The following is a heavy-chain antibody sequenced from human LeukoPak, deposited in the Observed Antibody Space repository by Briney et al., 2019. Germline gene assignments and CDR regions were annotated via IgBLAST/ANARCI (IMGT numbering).Heavy chain of an antibody. CDR1: GFTFVTYW. CDR2: INSDGSST. J-gene: IGHJ3*02. V-gene: IGHV3-74*01. CDR3: ARSMVRGDI. Sequence: GESLKISCAASGFTFVTYWMHWVRQAPGKGLVWVSRINSDGSSTSYADSVKGRFTISRDNAKNTLYLQMNSLRAEDTAVYYCARSMVRGDIWGQGTMVTVSS. D-gene: IGHD3-10*01.